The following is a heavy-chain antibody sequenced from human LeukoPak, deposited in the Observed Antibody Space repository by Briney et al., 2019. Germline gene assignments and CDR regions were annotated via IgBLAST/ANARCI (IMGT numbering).Heavy chain of an antibody. J-gene: IGHJ6*02. CDR3: ARLSLSGSAYYGMDV. D-gene: IGHD3-10*01. CDR2: IYYSGST. CDR1: GGSISSSNCY. Sequence: PSETLSLTCTVSGGSISSSNCYWGWIRQPPGKGLEWIGSIYYSGSTYYNPSLNSRVTISVDTSKNQFSLILSSVTAADTAVYYCARLSLSGSAYYGMDVWGQGTTVTVSS. V-gene: IGHV4-39*01.